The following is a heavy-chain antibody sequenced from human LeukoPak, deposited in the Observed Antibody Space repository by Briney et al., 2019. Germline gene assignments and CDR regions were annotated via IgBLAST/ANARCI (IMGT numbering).Heavy chain of an antibody. D-gene: IGHD3-3*01. V-gene: IGHV1-8*01. CDR3: ARVVMEWLFTHYYYYGMDV. CDR2: MNPNSGNT. J-gene: IGHJ6*02. CDR1: GYTFTSYD. Sequence: GASVKVSCKASGYTFTSYDINWVRQATGQGLEWMGWMNPNSGNTGYAQKFQGRATMTRNTSISTAYMELSSLRSEDTAVYYCARVVMEWLFTHYYYYGMDVWGQGTTDTVSS.